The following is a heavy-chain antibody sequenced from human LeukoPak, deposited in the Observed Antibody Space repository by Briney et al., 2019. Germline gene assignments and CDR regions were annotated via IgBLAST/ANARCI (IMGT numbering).Heavy chain of an antibody. V-gene: IGHV4-59*01. CDR2: IYYSGST. CDR3: ARGLVVTPGWFDP. D-gene: IGHD4-23*01. J-gene: IGHJ5*02. CDR1: GGSISSYY. Sequence: SETLSLTCTASGGSISSYYWSWIRQPPGKGLEWIGYIYYSGSTNYNPSLKSRVTISVDTSKNQFSLKLSSVTAADTAVYYCARGLVVTPGWFDPWGQGTLVTVSS.